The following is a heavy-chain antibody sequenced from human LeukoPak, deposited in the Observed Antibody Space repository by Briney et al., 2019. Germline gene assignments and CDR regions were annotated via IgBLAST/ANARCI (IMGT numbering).Heavy chain of an antibody. CDR2: IYCSGST. Sequence: SETLSLTCTVSGGSISSYYWSWIRQPPGKGLEWIGYIYCSGSTNYNPSLKSRVTISVDTSKNQFSLKLSSVTAADTAVYYCARGAAYDILTGYYSAGGYFDYWGQGTLVTVSS. CDR3: ARGAAYDILTGYYSAGGYFDY. D-gene: IGHD3-9*01. J-gene: IGHJ4*02. V-gene: IGHV4-59*01. CDR1: GGSISSYY.